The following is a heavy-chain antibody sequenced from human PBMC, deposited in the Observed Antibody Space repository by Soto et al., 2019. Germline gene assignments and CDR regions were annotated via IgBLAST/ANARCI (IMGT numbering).Heavy chain of an antibody. V-gene: IGHV3-11*01. Sequence: GGSLRLSCGASGFTFSDDYMSWIRQAPGKGLEWVSYISSSGGTIYYADSVKGRFTISRDNAKNSLFLQMNSLRSDDTAVYYCARASSPRDPWLDYWGQGTLVTVSS. CDR3: ARASSPRDPWLDY. CDR2: ISSSGGTI. CDR1: GFTFSDDY. D-gene: IGHD5-18*01. J-gene: IGHJ4*02.